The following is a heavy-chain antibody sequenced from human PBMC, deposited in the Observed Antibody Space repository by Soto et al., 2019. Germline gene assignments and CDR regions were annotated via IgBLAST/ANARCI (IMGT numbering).Heavy chain of an antibody. CDR2: IKQDGSEK. CDR1: GFTFSSYW. D-gene: IGHD6-19*01. CDR3: ARGTGAAVAADY. J-gene: IGHJ4*02. V-gene: IGHV3-7*01. Sequence: EVQLVESGGGLVQPGGSLRLSCAASGFTFSSYWMSWVRQAPGKGLEWVANIKQDGSEKFYVDSVKGRFTISRDNAENSLYLQMNSLRAEDTAVYYCARGTGAAVAADYWGQGTLVTVSS.